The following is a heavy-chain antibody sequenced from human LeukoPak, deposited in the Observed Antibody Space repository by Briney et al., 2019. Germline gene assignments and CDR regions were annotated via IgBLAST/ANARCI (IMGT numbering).Heavy chain of an antibody. CDR1: GYTFTSYD. CDR2: MNPNSGNT. J-gene: IGHJ6*03. V-gene: IGHV1-8*01. D-gene: IGHD2-15*01. Sequence: VASVKVSCKASGYTFTSYDINWVRQAPGQGLEWMGWMNPNSGNTGYAQKFQGRVTMTRNTSISTAYMELSSLRSEDTAVYYCASRWWDQEGYYYYMDVWGKGTTVTVSS. CDR3: ASRWWDQEGYYYYMDV.